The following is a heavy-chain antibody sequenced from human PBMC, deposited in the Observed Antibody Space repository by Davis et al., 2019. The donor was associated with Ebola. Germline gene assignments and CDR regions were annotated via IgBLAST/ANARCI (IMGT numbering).Heavy chain of an antibody. D-gene: IGHD4-23*01. CDR3: ARDSMVNGAGLFDY. V-gene: IGHV1-46*01. CDR1: GYTFTSYY. CDR2: INSSGGST. J-gene: IGHJ4*02. Sequence: ASVQVSCKASGYTFTSYYIHWVRQAPGQGLEWMGIINSSGGSTNYAQKFQGRVTITADKSTSTAYMELSSLRTEDTAVYYCARDSMVNGAGLFDYWGQGTLDTVSS.